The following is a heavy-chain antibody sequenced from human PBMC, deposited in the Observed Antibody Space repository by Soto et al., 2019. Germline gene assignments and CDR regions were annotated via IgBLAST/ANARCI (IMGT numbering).Heavy chain of an antibody. V-gene: IGHV4-59*08. D-gene: IGHD6-13*01. Sequence: SETLSLTCTVSGGSISSYYWSWIRQPPGKGLEWIGYIYYSGSTNYNPSLKSRVTISVDTSKNQFSLKLSSVTAADTAVYYCARRERYSSSWTYYYYYGMDVWGQGTTVTVSS. CDR1: GGSISSYY. CDR2: IYYSGST. J-gene: IGHJ6*02. CDR3: ARRERYSSSWTYYYYYGMDV.